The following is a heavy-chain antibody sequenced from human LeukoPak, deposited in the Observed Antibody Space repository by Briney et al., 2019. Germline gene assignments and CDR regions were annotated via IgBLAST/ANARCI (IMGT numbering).Heavy chain of an antibody. V-gene: IGHV3-21*01. CDR2: ISSSSSYI. J-gene: IGHJ4*02. CDR1: GFTFSSYS. Sequence: GGSLRLSCAASGFTFSSYSMNWVRQAPGKGLEWVSSISSSSSYIYYADSVKGRFTISRDNAKNSLYLQMNSLRAEDTAVYYCARDLTHNYYDSSGYSGDWGQGTLVTVSS. CDR3: ARDLTHNYYDSSGYSGD. D-gene: IGHD3-22*01.